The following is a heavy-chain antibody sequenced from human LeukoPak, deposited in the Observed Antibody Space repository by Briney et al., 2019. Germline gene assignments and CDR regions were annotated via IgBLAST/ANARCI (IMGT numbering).Heavy chain of an antibody. CDR2: IRYDGSNK. D-gene: IGHD4-17*01. CDR1: GFTFSSYV. J-gene: IGHJ4*02. CDR3: AKSGADYGVFDY. V-gene: IGHV3-30*02. Sequence: GGSLRLSCAASGFTFSSYVMHWVRQAPGKGLEWVAFIRYDGSNKYCADSVKGRFTISRDNSKNTLYLQMNSLRAEDTAVYYCAKSGADYGVFDYWGQGTLVTVSS.